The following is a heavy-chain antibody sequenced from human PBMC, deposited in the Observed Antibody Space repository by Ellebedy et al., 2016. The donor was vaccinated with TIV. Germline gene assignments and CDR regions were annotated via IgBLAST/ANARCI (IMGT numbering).Heavy chain of an antibody. Sequence: PGGSLRLSCAASGFTFSDYYMRWIRQATGKGLEWVSYISSSGSTVYNTDSVKGRFTIFRDNAKNSLYLQMNSLRAEDTAVYYCARGRYFDSDYYYGMDVWGQGTTVTVSS. V-gene: IGHV3-11*04. CDR2: ISSSGSTV. D-gene: IGHD3-9*01. CDR3: ARGRYFDSDYYYGMDV. CDR1: GFTFSDYY. J-gene: IGHJ6*02.